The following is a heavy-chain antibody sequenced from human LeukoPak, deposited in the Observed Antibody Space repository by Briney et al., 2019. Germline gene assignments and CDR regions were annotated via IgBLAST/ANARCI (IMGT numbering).Heavy chain of an antibody. D-gene: IGHD1-26*01. Sequence: PSETLSLTCTVSGYSISSGYYWGWIRQPPGKGLEWIGSIYHSGSTYYNPSLKSRVTISVDTSKNQFSLKVSSVTAADTAVYYCARLRSGSYLNYYYYMDVWGKGTTVTISS. CDR3: ARLRSGSYLNYYYYMDV. CDR2: IYHSGST. J-gene: IGHJ6*03. V-gene: IGHV4-38-2*02. CDR1: GYSISSGYY.